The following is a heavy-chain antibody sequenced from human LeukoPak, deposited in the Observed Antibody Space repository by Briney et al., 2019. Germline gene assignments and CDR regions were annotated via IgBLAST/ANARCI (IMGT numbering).Heavy chain of an antibody. CDR3: AREGYNWNDVNY. J-gene: IGHJ4*02. CDR2: INPSGGST. CDR1: GYTFTSYY. D-gene: IGHD1-20*01. V-gene: IGHV1-46*01. Sequence: ASVKVSCKASGYTFTSYYMYWVRQAPGQGLEWMGIINPSGGSTSYAQKFQGRVTMTRDTSTSTVYMELSSLRSEDTAVYYCAREGYNWNDVNYWGQGTLVTVSS.